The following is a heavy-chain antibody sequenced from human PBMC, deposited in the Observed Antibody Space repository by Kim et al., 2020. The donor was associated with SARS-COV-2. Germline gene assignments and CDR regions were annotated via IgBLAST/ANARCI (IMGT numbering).Heavy chain of an antibody. Sequence: SETLSLTCAVYGGSFSGYYWSWIRQPPGKGLEWIGEINHSGSTNYNPSLKSRVTISVDTSKNQFSLKLSSVTAADTAVYYCARGPTIYCSSTSCYRGDAFDIWGQGTMVTVSS. D-gene: IGHD2-2*01. J-gene: IGHJ3*02. CDR2: INHSGST. CDR1: GGSFSGYY. V-gene: IGHV4-34*01. CDR3: ARGPTIYCSSTSCYRGDAFDI.